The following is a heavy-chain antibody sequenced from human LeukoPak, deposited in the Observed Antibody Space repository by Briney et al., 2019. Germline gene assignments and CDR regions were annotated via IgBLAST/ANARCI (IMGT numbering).Heavy chain of an antibody. CDR3: ARVWDYCGGDCYPYGMDV. CDR2: INPSGGST. V-gene: IGHV1-46*01. CDR1: GYTFTSYY. D-gene: IGHD2-21*02. J-gene: IGHJ6*02. Sequence: ASVKVSCKASGYTFTSYYMHWVRQAPGQGPEWMGIINPSGGSTTFAQKFQGRVTMTRDTSTSTVYMELSSLRSEDTAVYYCARVWDYCGGDCYPYGMDVWGQGTTVTVSS.